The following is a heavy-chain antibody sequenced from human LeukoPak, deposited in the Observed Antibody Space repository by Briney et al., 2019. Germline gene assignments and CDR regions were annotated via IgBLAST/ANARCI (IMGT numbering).Heavy chain of an antibody. J-gene: IGHJ4*02. D-gene: IGHD4-17*01. V-gene: IGHV3-21*01. CDR3: ARGDGSTVTTPLDY. Sequence: GGSLRLSCAASGFTFSSYSMNWVRQAPGKGLEWVSSISSSSSYIYYADSVKGRFTISRDNAKNSLYLQMNSLRAEDTAVYYCARGDGSTVTTPLDYWGQGTLVTVSS. CDR2: ISSSSSYI. CDR1: GFTFSSYS.